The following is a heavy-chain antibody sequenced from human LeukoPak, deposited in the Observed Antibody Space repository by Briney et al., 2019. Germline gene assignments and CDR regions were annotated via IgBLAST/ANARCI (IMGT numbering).Heavy chain of an antibody. V-gene: IGHV1-18*01. CDR2: ISGSYGNT. CDR1: AYTFTISL. CDR3: SRYRNPYCRQGLYYCDY. D-gene: IGHD1-14*01. Sequence: GAAVKVRLTCSAYTFTISLYSMLWFAPGQGLEWMGWISGSYGNTNYAQKLQGRVTMTTDTSTSTAYMELRSLRSDDTAVDCCSRYRNPYCRQGLYYCDYWGQGTLPTVSS. J-gene: IGHJ4*02.